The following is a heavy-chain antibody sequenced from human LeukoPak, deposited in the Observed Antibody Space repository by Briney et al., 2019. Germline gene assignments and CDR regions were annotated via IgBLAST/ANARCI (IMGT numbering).Heavy chain of an antibody. Sequence: SETLSLTCTVSGDSISGYYWSWIRQPPGKGLEWIGYIYYSGSTNYNPSLKSRVTISVDTSKNQFSLKLSSVTAADTAVYYCARALVVVPAAIRGWGQGTLVTVSS. V-gene: IGHV4-59*12. D-gene: IGHD2-2*01. CDR1: GDSISGYY. CDR2: IYYSGST. J-gene: IGHJ4*02. CDR3: ARALVVVPAAIRG.